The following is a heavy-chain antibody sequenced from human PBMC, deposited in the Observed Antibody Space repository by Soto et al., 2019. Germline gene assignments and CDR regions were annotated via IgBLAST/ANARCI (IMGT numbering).Heavy chain of an antibody. Sequence: ASVKVSCKASGYTFTSYGISWVRQAPGQGLEWMGWISAYNGNTNYAQKLQGRVTMTTDTSTSTAYMELRSLRSDDTAVYYCARVDSSSSQYYYYYYGMDLRGQGTTVTVSS. CDR2: ISAYNGNT. D-gene: IGHD6-6*01. V-gene: IGHV1-18*01. CDR3: ARVDSSSSQYYYYYYGMDL. J-gene: IGHJ6*02. CDR1: GYTFTSYG.